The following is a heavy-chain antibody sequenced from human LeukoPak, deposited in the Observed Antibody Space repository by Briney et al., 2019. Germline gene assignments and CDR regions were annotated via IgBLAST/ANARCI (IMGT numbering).Heavy chain of an antibody. CDR3: ARDHGHANWFDP. V-gene: IGHV4-39*07. J-gene: IGHJ5*02. Sequence: PSETLSLTCTVSGGSIRNRNDFWGWIRQPPGKGLEYIGSIYYSGTTFYKPSLRSRVTISVDTSRNQFSLKLTSVTAADTAIYYCARDHGHANWFDPWGQGTLVTVSS. CDR2: IYYSGTT. D-gene: IGHD2-8*01. CDR1: GGSIRNRNDF.